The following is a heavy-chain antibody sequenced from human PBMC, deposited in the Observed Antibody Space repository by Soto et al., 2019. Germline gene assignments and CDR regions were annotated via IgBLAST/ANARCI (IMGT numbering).Heavy chain of an antibody. Sequence: EVQLLESGGGLVQPGGSLRLSCVASRFSFSSYEMSWVRQAAGKGLEWVSRVSLTGDRTNYAGSVKGRFTVSRDNAKRSLYLQMNSLRAEDTAVYYCARDCYGGYTYGPGDYWGQGALVAVSS. CDR3: ARDCYGGYTYGPGDY. D-gene: IGHD5-18*01. CDR2: VSLTGDRT. J-gene: IGHJ4*02. V-gene: IGHV3-48*03. CDR1: RFSFSSYE.